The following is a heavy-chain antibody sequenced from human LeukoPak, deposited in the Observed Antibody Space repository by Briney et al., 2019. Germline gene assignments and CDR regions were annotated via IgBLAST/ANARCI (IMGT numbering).Heavy chain of an antibody. CDR1: GGTFSSYA. J-gene: IGHJ5*02. Sequence: ASVKVSCKAPGGTFSSYAISWVRQAPGQGLEWMGGIIPIFGTANYAQKFQGRVTITADKSTSTAYMELSSLRSEDTAVYYCARGGDYDILTGYLPSNWFDPWGQGTLVTVSS. CDR2: IIPIFGTA. D-gene: IGHD3-9*01. V-gene: IGHV1-69*06. CDR3: ARGGDYDILTGYLPSNWFDP.